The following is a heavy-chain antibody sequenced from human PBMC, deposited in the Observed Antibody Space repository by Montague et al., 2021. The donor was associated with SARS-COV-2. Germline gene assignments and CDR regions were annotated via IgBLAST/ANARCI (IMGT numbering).Heavy chain of an antibody. CDR1: GGSISSYY. CDR3: ARVGVPYYDMLTGYYIEGSDAFDI. V-gene: IGHV4-59*13. J-gene: IGHJ3*02. Sequence: SETLSLTCTVSGGSISSYYWSWIRQPPGKGLEWIGYIYYSGSTNYNPSLKSRVTISVDTSKNQFSLKLSSVTAADTAVYYCARVGVPYYDMLTGYYIEGSDAFDIWGQGTMVTVSS. CDR2: IYYSGST. D-gene: IGHD3-9*01.